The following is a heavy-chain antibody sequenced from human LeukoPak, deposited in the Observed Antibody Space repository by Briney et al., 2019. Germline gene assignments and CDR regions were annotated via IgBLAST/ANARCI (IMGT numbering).Heavy chain of an antibody. D-gene: IGHD2-2*01. J-gene: IGHJ6*02. CDR2: ISSSSSYI. CDR1: GFTFSSDS. CDR3: AREDCSSAGCYVGYYYYGMDV. V-gene: IGHV3-21*01. Sequence: PGGSLRLSCAASGFTFSSDSMNWVRQAPGKGLEWVSSISSSSSYIYYADSVKGRFTISRDNAENSLYLQMNSLRAEDTAVYYCAREDCSSAGCYVGYYYYGMDVWGQGTTVTVSS.